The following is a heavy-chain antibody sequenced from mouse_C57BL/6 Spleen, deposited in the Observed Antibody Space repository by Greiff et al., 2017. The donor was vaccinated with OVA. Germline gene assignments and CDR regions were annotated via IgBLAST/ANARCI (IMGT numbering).Heavy chain of an antibody. Sequence: QVQLQQSGTELVKPGASVKLSCKASGYTFTSYWMHWVKQRPGQGLEWIGNISPSNGGTNYNEKFKSKATLTVDKSSSTAYMQLSSLTSEDSAVYYCASPITTVVDAMDYWGQGTSVTVSS. CDR2: ISPSNGGT. D-gene: IGHD1-1*01. V-gene: IGHV1-53*01. J-gene: IGHJ4*01. CDR1: GYTFTSYW. CDR3: ASPITTVVDAMDY.